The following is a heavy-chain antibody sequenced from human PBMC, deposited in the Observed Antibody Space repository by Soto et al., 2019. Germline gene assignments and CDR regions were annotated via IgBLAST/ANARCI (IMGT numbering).Heavy chain of an antibody. CDR3: ARVAIATYFDFWSGYYDYFDY. J-gene: IGHJ4*02. CDR1: GYSIISSSNYY. D-gene: IGHD3-3*01. Sequence: XETLSLTCTVSGYSIISSSNYYWGWIRQPPGNGQEWNVRIYHSGSTYYIPSLKSRVTISVDTSKNQFSLKLSSVTAADTAVYYCARVAIATYFDFWSGYYDYFDYWGQGSLVTVSA. CDR2: IYHSGST. V-gene: IGHV4-38-2*02.